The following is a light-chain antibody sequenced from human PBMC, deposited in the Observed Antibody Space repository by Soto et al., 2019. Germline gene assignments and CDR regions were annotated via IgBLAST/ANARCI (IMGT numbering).Light chain of an antibody. J-gene: IGKJ1*01. V-gene: IGKV1-17*01. CDR1: QGIRKD. Sequence: DIQMTQSPSSLSASVGDRVTITCRASQGIRKDLGWYQQKPGKAPKRLIYAASSLQSAVPSRFSGSGSGTEFTLTISSLQPEDFATYYCLQHNSYPWTFGQGTKVEIK. CDR2: AAS. CDR3: LQHNSYPWT.